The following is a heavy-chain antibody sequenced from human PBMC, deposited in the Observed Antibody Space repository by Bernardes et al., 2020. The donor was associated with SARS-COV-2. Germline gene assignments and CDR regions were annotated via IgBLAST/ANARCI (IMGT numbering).Heavy chain of an antibody. Sequence: GGSLRLSCAASGFTFSSYGMHWVRQAPGKGLEWVSVISYDGGNKYYADSVKGRFTISRDNSKNTLYLQMNSLRAEDTAVYYCAKEGLYYVGDMDVWGQGTTVTVYS. V-gene: IGHV3-30*18. J-gene: IGHJ6*02. CDR3: AKEGLYYVGDMDV. CDR1: GFTFSSYG. CDR2: ISYDGGNK. D-gene: IGHD3-3*01.